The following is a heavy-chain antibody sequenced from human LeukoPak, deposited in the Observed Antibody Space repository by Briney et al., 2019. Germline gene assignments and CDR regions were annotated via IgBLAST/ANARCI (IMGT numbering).Heavy chain of an antibody. Sequence: SETLSLTCAVSGYSISSGYYWGWIRQPPGKGLEWIAYMYNSGSTNYNPSLKSRVTISIDTSKNQFSLKLSSLTAADTAIYYCARGIESYGDYGYWGQGILVTVSS. CDR3: ARGIESYGDYGY. CDR2: MYNSGST. D-gene: IGHD4-17*01. CDR1: GYSISSGYY. J-gene: IGHJ4*02. V-gene: IGHV4-61*01.